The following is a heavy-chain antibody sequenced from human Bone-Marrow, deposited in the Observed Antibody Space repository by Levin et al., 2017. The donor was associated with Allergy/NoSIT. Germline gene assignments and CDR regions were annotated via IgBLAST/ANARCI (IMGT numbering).Heavy chain of an antibody. V-gene: IGHV4-4*07. CDR2: IYTSGST. J-gene: IGHJ4*02. D-gene: IGHD1-26*01. Sequence: KASETLSLTCTVSGGSFTNYYWNWIRQPAGRRLEWIGRIYTSGSTNYNPSLKSRLTMSVDTSRNQFSLRLNSITAADTAVYYCARVGRYSGSYAIDYWGQGILVTVSS. CDR1: GGSFTNYY. CDR3: ARVGRYSGSYAIDY.